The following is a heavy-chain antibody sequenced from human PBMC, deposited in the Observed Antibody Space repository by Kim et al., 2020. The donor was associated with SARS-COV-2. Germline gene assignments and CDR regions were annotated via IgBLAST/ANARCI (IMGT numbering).Heavy chain of an antibody. J-gene: IGHJ6*02. CDR1: GFTFSSYG. CDR3: AKEDPPIYSGYDYYYYYGMDV. CDR2: ISYDGSNK. V-gene: IGHV3-30*18. D-gene: IGHD5-12*01. Sequence: GGSLRLSCAASGFTFSSYGMHWVRQAPGKGLEWVAVISYDGSNKYYADSVKGRFTISRDNSKNTLYLQMNSLRAEDTAVYYCAKEDPPIYSGYDYYYYYGMDVWGQGTTVTVSS.